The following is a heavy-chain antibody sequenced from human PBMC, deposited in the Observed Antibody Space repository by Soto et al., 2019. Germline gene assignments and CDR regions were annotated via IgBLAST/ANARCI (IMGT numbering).Heavy chain of an antibody. CDR3: AKAYYYDSSDYFGFLFQH. D-gene: IGHD3-22*01. CDR2: VSGSGGTT. CDR1: GFTFRSYA. J-gene: IGHJ1*01. V-gene: IGHV3-23*01. Sequence: EVQLLESGGCLVQPGGSLRLPCAASGFTFRSYAMTWVRQAPGRTLEWVSGVSGSGGTTYSADSVKGRFTISRDNSKKTVSLQMNRLRAEDTDVYYCAKAYYYDSSDYFGFLFQHWGQGTLVTGSS.